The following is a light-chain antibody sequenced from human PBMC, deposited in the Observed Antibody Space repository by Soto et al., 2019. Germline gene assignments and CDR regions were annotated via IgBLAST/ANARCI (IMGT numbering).Light chain of an antibody. V-gene: IGLV2-23*01. J-gene: IGLJ2*01. Sequence: QPASVSGSPGQSITISCTGTSSDVGSYNLVSWYQYHPGKAPKLMIYEGNKRPSGVSNRFSGSTSGNTASLTISGLQAEDEADYYCCSYAGTIVFGGGTKLTVL. CDR1: SSDVGSYNL. CDR3: CSYAGTIV. CDR2: EGN.